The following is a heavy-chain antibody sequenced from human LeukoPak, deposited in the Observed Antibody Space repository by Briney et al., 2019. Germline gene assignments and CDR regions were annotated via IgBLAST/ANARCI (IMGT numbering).Heavy chain of an antibody. J-gene: IGHJ4*02. CDR3: ARFSSSGGHYFDY. Sequence: SETLSLTCAVYGGSFSGYYWSWIRQPPGKGLEWIGEINHSGSTNYSPSLKSRVTISVDTSKNQFSLKLSSVTAADTAVYYCARFSSSGGHYFDYWGQGTLVTVSS. V-gene: IGHV4-34*01. CDR2: INHSGST. D-gene: IGHD6-6*01. CDR1: GGSFSGYY.